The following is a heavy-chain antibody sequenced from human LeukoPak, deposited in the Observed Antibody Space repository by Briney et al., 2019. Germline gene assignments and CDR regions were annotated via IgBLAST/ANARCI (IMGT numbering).Heavy chain of an antibody. CDR2: IWYDGSYK. CDR1: GFTFSSYG. J-gene: IGHJ4*02. D-gene: IGHD6-13*01. V-gene: IGHV3-33*03. Sequence: GRSLRLSCVASGFTFSSYGMQWVRQAPGKGLEWVAVIWYDGSYKHYADSVKGRFDISRDNSTNTLYLQMNSLRAEDTAVYYCAKLGPEKALYSSSFIDYWGQGTLVTVSS. CDR3: AKLGPEKALYSSSFIDY.